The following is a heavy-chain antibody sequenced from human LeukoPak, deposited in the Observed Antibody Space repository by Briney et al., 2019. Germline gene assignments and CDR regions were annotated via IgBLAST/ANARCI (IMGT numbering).Heavy chain of an antibody. CDR3: AKDPDYGDYSYYFDY. CDR1: GFTFSSYG. J-gene: IGHJ4*02. D-gene: IGHD4-17*01. V-gene: IGHV3-30*02. Sequence: GGSLRLSCAASGFTFSSYGMHWVCQAPGKGLEWVAFIRYDGSNKYYADSVKGRFTISRDNSKNTLYLQMNSLRAEDTAVYYCAKDPDYGDYSYYFDYWGQGTLVTVSS. CDR2: IRYDGSNK.